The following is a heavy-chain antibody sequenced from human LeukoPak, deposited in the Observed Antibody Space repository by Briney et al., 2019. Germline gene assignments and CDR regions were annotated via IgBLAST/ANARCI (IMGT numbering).Heavy chain of an antibody. CDR2: IRYDGSNK. J-gene: IGHJ4*02. D-gene: IGHD4-17*01. Sequence: PGGSLRLSCAASGFTFSSYGMHWVRQAPGKGLEWVAFIRYDGSNKYYADSVKGRFTISRDNSKNTLYLQTNSLRAEDTAVYYCAKVNYGDWYFDYWGQGTLVTVSS. V-gene: IGHV3-30*02. CDR3: AKVNYGDWYFDY. CDR1: GFTFSSYG.